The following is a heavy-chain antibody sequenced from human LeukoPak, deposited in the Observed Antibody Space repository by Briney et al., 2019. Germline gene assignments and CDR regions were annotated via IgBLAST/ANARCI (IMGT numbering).Heavy chain of an antibody. V-gene: IGHV3-23*01. J-gene: IGHJ6*03. CDR3: AKEGRYYDFWSGYSPYYYYYYMDV. CDR2: ISPGGEIP. Sequence: GGSLRLSCAASGFTFSIYGMNWVRQAPGKGLEWVSGISPGGEIPYYADSVKGRFTISRDNSKNTLYLQMNSLRAEDTAVYYCAKEGRYYDFWSGYSPYYYYYYMDVWGKGTTVTVSS. D-gene: IGHD3-3*01. CDR1: GFTFSIYG.